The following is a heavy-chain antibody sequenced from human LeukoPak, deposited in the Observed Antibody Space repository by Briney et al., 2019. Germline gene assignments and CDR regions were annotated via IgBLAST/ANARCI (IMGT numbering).Heavy chain of an antibody. CDR1: GYRFITFG. J-gene: IGHJ4*02. D-gene: IGHD6-13*01. Sequence: ASVKVSCKTSGYRFITFGINWVRQAPEQGLEWMGWINTNTGNPTYAQGFTGRFVFSLDTSVSTAYLQISSLKAEDTAVYYCARDPGDSSSWSPPYFDYWGQGTLVTVSS. CDR3: ARDPGDSSSWSPPYFDY. V-gene: IGHV7-4-1*02. CDR2: INTNTGNP.